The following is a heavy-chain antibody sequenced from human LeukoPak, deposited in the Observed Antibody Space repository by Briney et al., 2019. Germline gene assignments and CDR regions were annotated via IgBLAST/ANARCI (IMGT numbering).Heavy chain of an antibody. Sequence: GASVRVSCKASGYTFTSYAMHWVRQAPGQRLEWMGWINAGNGNTKYSQKFQGRVTITRDTSASTAYMELSSLRSEDTAVYYCARSVRKGELTPFDYWGQGTLVTVSS. J-gene: IGHJ4*02. CDR3: ARSVRKGELTPFDY. CDR2: INAGNGNT. D-gene: IGHD1-26*01. CDR1: GYTFTSYA. V-gene: IGHV1-3*01.